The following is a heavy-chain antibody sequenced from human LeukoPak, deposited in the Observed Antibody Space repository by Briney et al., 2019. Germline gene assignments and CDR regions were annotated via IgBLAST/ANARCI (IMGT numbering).Heavy chain of an antibody. D-gene: IGHD3-10*01. J-gene: IGHJ5*02. CDR3: AKDPGYYYGSGSSMTWFDP. Sequence: GGSLRLSCAASGFTFSSDGMHWVRQAPGKGLEWMAVISYDGSNKYYADSVKGRFTISRDNSKNTLYLQMNSLRAEDTAVYYCAKDPGYYYGSGSSMTWFDPWGQGTLVTVSS. V-gene: IGHV3-30*18. CDR1: GFTFSSDG. CDR2: ISYDGSNK.